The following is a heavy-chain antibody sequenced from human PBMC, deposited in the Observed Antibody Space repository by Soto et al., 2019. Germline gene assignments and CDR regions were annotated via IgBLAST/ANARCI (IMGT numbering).Heavy chain of an antibody. Sequence: QLQLQESGPGLVKPSETLSLTCTVSGGSISSSSYYWGWIRQPPGKGLEWIGSIYYSGSTYYNPSLKSRVTLSVDTSKNQFSLKLSSVTAADTAVYYCARTYGDSRAESGLIDYWGQGTLVTVSS. J-gene: IGHJ4*02. CDR2: IYYSGST. CDR1: GGSISSSSYY. CDR3: ARTYGDSRAESGLIDY. V-gene: IGHV4-39*01. D-gene: IGHD4-17*01.